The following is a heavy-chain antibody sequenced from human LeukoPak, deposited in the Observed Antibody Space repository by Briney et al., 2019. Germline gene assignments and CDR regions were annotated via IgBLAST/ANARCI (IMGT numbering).Heavy chain of an antibody. CDR3: ARIVRNTSDSSFDN. V-gene: IGHV1-46*01. CDR1: GYTFTSYY. Sequence: GASVKVSCKASGYTFTSYYMHWVRQAPGQGLEWMGFIDPSGGRTSYAQKFQVRLTLTTDMSTSSVYMELRSLRSEDTAVYDCARIVRNTSDSSFDNWGQGTLVTVSS. D-gene: IGHD3-22*01. CDR2: IDPSGGRT. J-gene: IGHJ4*02.